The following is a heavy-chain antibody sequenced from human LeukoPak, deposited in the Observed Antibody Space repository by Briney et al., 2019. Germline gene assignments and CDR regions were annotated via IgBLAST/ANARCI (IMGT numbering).Heavy chain of an antibody. Sequence: SETLSLTCTLSVGSFTGGRFHWGWIRQPPGKGLVWLGNLYYDGSSYHTPSLSGRVTISLDTSRNQFFLKLSSVTAADTAVYYCATASGNAFDVWGQGTMVTVSS. CDR2: LYYDGSS. CDR3: ATASGNAFDV. J-gene: IGHJ3*01. V-gene: IGHV4-39*07. D-gene: IGHD3-10*01. CDR1: VGSFTGGRFH.